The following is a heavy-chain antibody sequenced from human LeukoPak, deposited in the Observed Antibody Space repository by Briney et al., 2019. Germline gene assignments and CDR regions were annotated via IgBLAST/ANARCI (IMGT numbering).Heavy chain of an antibody. CDR1: GFTFSTYW. CDR2: IKSDGST. V-gene: IGHV3-74*01. D-gene: IGHD1-26*01. CDR3: AKSKRKWELHHAFDI. J-gene: IGHJ3*02. Sequence: GGSLRLSCAASGFTFSTYWMHWVRQAPGKGLVWVSRIKSDGSTNYADSVKGRFTISRDNAKNTVSLQMNSLRAEDTAVYYCAKSKRKWELHHAFDIWGQGTMVTVSS.